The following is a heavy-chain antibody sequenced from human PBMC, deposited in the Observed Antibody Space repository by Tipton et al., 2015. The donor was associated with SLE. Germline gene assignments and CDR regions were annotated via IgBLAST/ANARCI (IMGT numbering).Heavy chain of an antibody. V-gene: IGHV4-31*02. J-gene: IGHJ4*02. CDR2: IYYSGST. D-gene: IGHD3-22*01. Sequence: SWVRQAPGKGLEWIGYIYYSGSTYYNPSLKSRVTISVDTSKNQFSLKLSSVTAADTAVYYCARGDYDSIAYWGYWGQGTLVTVSS. CDR3: ARGDYDSIAYWGY.